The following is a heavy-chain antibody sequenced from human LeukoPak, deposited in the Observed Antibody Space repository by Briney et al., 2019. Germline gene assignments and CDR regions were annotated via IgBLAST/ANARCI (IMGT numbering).Heavy chain of an antibody. CDR3: ARDSAQYDSNYLNHNWLDP. J-gene: IGHJ5*02. CDR1: GFIFSNYW. CDR2: IKLDGSEE. Sequence: GGSLRLSCAASGFIFSNYWMIWVRQAPGNGLEWVANIKLDGSEEYYVDSVKGRFTISRDNAKNSRYRQMNSLRAEDTAVYYCARDSAQYDSNYLNHNWLDPWGQGTLLTVYS. V-gene: IGHV3-7*01. D-gene: IGHD1-7*01.